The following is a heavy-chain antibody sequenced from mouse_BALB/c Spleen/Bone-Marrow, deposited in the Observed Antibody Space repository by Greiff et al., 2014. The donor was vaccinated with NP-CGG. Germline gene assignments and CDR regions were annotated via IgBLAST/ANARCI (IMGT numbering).Heavy chain of an antibody. Sequence: VQLQQSGAELVRPGSSVKISCKASGYAFSSYWMNWVKQRPGQGLEWIGQIYPGDGDTNYNGKFKGKATLTADKSSSTAYMQLSSLTSEDSAVYFCARDYYGSRYYFVYWGQGTTLTVSS. CDR1: GYAFSSYW. V-gene: IGHV1-80*01. J-gene: IGHJ2*01. CDR2: IYPGDGDT. D-gene: IGHD1-1*01. CDR3: ARDYYGSRYYFVY.